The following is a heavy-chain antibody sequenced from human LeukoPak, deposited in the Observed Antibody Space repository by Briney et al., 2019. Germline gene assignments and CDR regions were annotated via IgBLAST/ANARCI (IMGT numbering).Heavy chain of an antibody. CDR3: ARLGYSSGTKWDFYYYYMYV. V-gene: IGHV5-51*01. J-gene: IGHJ6*03. D-gene: IGHD6-19*01. Sequence: GASLEISCKGSGSSFNSYWIGWGRPMPGKGRERMGIIYSADCDTSYSKFFRGEVTISADKSISTAYLQWSSLKASDTAMYYCARLGYSSGTKWDFYYYYMYVWGKGTTVTVSS. CDR2: IYSADCDT. CDR1: GSSFNSYW.